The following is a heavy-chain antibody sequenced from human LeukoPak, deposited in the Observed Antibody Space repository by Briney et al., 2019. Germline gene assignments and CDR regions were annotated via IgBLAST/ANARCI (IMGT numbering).Heavy chain of an antibody. CDR1: GFTFSSYW. Sequence: GGSLRLSCAASGFTFSSYWMSWVRQAPGKGLEWVANIKQDGSEKYCVDSVKGRFTISRDNAKNSLYLQMNSLRAEDTAVYYCARDRRRSYYYYGMDVWGQGATVTVSS. V-gene: IGHV3-7*01. D-gene: IGHD6-6*01. CDR3: ARDRRRSYYYYGMDV. CDR2: IKQDGSEK. J-gene: IGHJ6*02.